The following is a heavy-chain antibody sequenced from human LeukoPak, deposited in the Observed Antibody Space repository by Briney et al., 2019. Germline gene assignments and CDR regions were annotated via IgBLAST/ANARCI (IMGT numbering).Heavy chain of an antibody. CDR2: IYYSGST. Sequence: PSQTLSLTCTVSGGSISSGGYYWSWIRQHPGKGLEWIGYIYYSGSTYYNPSLKSRVTISVDTSKNQFSLKLSSVTAADTAVYYCAREMKIYCSGGSCPDAFDIWGQGTMVTVSS. J-gene: IGHJ3*02. CDR1: GGSISSGGYY. CDR3: AREMKIYCSGGSCPDAFDI. D-gene: IGHD2-15*01. V-gene: IGHV4-31*03.